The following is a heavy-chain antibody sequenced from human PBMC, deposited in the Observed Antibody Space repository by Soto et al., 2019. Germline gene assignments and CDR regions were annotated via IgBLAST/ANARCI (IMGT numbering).Heavy chain of an antibody. D-gene: IGHD5-12*01. CDR1: GFAFNTFG. CDR3: AKETRRYSGYGRGGWVYGLDV. CDR2: ISYDGSKK. Sequence: GGSLRLSCAASGFAFNTFGMHWVRQAPGKGLEWVALISYDGSKKYYEDSVKGRLTISRDNSKNTLDLQVNSLRAEDTAVYYCAKETRRYSGYGRGGWVYGLDVWGQGTTVTVSS. V-gene: IGHV3-30*18. J-gene: IGHJ6*02.